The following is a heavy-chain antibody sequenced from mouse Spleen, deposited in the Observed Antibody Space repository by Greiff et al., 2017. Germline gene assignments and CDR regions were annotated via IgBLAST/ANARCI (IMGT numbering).Heavy chain of an antibody. CDR1: GYTFTSYW. CDR2: IYPSDSET. CDR3: AREAPYYFDY. Sequence: QVQLQQPGAELVKPGASVKMSCKASGYTFTSYWITWVKQRPGQGLEWIGNIYPSDSETHYNQKFKDKATLTVDKSSSTAYMQLSSLTSEDSAVYYCAREAPYYFDYWGQGTTLTVSS. V-gene: IGHV1-61*01. J-gene: IGHJ2*01.